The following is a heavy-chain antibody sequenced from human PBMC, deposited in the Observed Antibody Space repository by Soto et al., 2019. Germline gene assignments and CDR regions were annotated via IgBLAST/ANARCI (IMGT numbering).Heavy chain of an antibody. CDR2: ISSGGTTT. CDR1: GFSFSTHA. CDR3: AREGGSIGGWFGRKFDS. Sequence: PGGSLRLSCTASGFSFSTHAMSWFRQAPGKGLEWVSSISSGGTTTFYAASVEGRFTISRDKSKNTLYLQMNSLRADDTAVYYCAREGGSIGGWFGRKFDSWGQGTQVTVSS. V-gene: IGHV3-23*01. J-gene: IGHJ4*02. D-gene: IGHD6-19*01.